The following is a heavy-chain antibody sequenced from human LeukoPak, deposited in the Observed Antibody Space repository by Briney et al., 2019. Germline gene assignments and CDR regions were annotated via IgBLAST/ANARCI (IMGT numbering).Heavy chain of an antibody. D-gene: IGHD3-3*01. J-gene: IGHJ5*02. V-gene: IGHV1-69*13. CDR2: IIPIFGTA. CDR3: ARSSQEWLQSVIWFDP. CDR1: GGTFSSYA. Sequence: ASVKVSCKASGGTFSSYAISWVRQAPGQGLEWMGGIIPIFGTANYAQKFQGRVTITADESTSTAYMELSSLRSEDTAVYYCARSSQEWLQSVIWFDPWGQGTLVTVSS.